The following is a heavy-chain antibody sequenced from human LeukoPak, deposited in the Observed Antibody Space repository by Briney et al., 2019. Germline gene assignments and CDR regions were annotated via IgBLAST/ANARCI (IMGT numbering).Heavy chain of an antibody. CDR1: GYTFTGHY. CDR3: ARVPEGETASLHYFDY. V-gene: IGHV1-2*02. Sequence: ASVKVSCKASGYTFTGHYIHWVRQAPGQGLEWMGWINPNSGGTNCAQKFQGRVTMTRDTSITTAYMELSRLRSDDTAVYYCARVPEGETASLHYFDYWAREPWSPSPQ. CDR2: INPNSGGT. D-gene: IGHD2-21*02. J-gene: IGHJ4*02.